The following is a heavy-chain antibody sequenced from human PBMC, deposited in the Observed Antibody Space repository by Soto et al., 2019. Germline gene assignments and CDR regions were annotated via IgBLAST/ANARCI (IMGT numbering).Heavy chain of an antibody. Sequence: VQLQESGPGLVKPSGTLSLTCAVSGGSISSSNWWSWVRQPPGKGLEWVGRIKSKTDGGTTDYAAPVKGRFTISRDDSKNTLYLQMNSLKTEDTAVYYCTTEGSRGDADYWGQGTLVTVSS. CDR1: GGSISSSNW. V-gene: IGHV3-15*01. CDR3: TTEGSRGDADY. D-gene: IGHD3-10*01. J-gene: IGHJ4*02. CDR2: IKSKTDGGTT.